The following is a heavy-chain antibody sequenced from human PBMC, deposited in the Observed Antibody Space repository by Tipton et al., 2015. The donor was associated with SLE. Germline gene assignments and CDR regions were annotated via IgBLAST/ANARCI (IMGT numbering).Heavy chain of an antibody. D-gene: IGHD7-27*01. CDR3: AHANWGTNFDY. Sequence: LRLSCTVSGGSISSSSYYWAWIRQPPGKGLEWIGSIYYSGSTYYNPSLESRVTISVDTSKNQFPLKLSSVTAADTAVFYCAHANWGTNFDYWGQGTLAAVSS. V-gene: IGHV4-39*06. CDR2: IYYSGST. CDR1: GGSISSSSYY. J-gene: IGHJ4*02.